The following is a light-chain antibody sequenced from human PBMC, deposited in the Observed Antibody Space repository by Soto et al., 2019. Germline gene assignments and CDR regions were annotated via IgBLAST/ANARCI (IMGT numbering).Light chain of an antibody. CDR3: SSYTFSSTQV. Sequence: QAALTQPASVSGSPGQSITISCTGTSSDIGGYNYVSWFQQHPGKAPKLMIFDVSNRPSGVSNRFSGSKSGNTASLTISGLQVEDEADYYCSSYTFSSTQVFGSGTKVTVL. CDR1: SSDIGGYNY. V-gene: IGLV2-14*03. J-gene: IGLJ1*01. CDR2: DVS.